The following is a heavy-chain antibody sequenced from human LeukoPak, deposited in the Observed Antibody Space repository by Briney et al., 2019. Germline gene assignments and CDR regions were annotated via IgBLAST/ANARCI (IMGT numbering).Heavy chain of an antibody. CDR3: ARHTRREPNWFDP. J-gene: IGHJ5*02. CDR2: IYTSGST. D-gene: IGHD1-26*01. CDR1: GGSISSYY. Sequence: SETLSLTCTVSGGSISSYYWSWIRQPPGKGLEWIGYIYTSGSTNYNPSLKSRVTISVDTSKSQFSLKLSSVTAADTAVYYCARHTRREPNWFDPWGQGTLVTVSS. V-gene: IGHV4-4*09.